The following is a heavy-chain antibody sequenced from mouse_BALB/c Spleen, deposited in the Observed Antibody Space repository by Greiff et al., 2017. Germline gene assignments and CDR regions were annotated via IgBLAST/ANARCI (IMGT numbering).Heavy chain of an antibody. V-gene: IGHV5-9-4*01. CDR3: AREGHYYGYAMDY. D-gene: IGHD1-2*01. Sequence: EVKLVESGGGLVKPGGSLKLSCAASGFTFSSHAMSWVRQSPEKRLEWVAEISSGGSYTYYPDTVTGRFTISRDNAKNTLYLEMSSLRSEDTAMYYCAREGHYYGYAMDYWGQGTSVTVSS. CDR2: ISSGGSYT. CDR1: GFTFSSHA. J-gene: IGHJ4*01.